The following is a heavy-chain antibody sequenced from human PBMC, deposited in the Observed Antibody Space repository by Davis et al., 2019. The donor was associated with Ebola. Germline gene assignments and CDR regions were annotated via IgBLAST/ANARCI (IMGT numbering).Heavy chain of an antibody. CDR3: AKGPVVVVAATFDP. V-gene: IGHV3-21*04. CDR1: GFTFSSYS. CDR2: ISSSSNYI. J-gene: IGHJ5*02. D-gene: IGHD2-15*01. Sequence: GESLKISCAASGFTFSSYSMNWVRQAPGKGLEWVSFISSSSNYIYYADSVKVRFTTSRDNAKNTLYLQMNSLRAEDTAVYYCAKGPVVVVAATFDPWGQGTLVTVSS.